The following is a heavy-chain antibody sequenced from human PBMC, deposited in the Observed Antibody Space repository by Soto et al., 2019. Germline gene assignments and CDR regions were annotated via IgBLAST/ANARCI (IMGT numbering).Heavy chain of an antibody. V-gene: IGHV4-31*03. CDR1: GGSILNGGHY. D-gene: IGHD3-10*01. CDR3: ARDKDGSGSYYR. CDR2: IFFSGNT. Sequence: PSETLSLTCTVSGGSILNGGHYWTWIRQHPGKGLEWIGRIFFSGNTHYNPALKSRLTFSLDTAKNQFSLKLTSVTAADTAIYYCARDKDGSGSYYRWGQGTMVTVSS. J-gene: IGHJ3*01.